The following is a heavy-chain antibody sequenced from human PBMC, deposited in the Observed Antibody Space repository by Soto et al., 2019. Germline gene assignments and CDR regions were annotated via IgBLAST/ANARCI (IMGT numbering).Heavy chain of an antibody. J-gene: IGHJ5*02. CDR3: ARDNLYYYDSSGYPFDP. CDR1: GYSISSGYY. Sequence: PSETLYLTCAVSGYSISSGYYWGWIRQPPGKGLEWIGSIYHSGSTYYNPSLKSRVTISVDTSKNQFSLKLSSVTAADTAVYYCARDNLYYYDSSGYPFDPWGQGTLVTVSS. V-gene: IGHV4-38-2*01. D-gene: IGHD3-22*01. CDR2: IYHSGST.